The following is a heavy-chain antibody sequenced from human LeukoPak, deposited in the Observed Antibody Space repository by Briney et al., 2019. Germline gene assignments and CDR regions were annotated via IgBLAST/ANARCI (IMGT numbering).Heavy chain of an antibody. CDR2: ISGSGGST. CDR1: GFTFSSYA. V-gene: IGHV3-23*01. J-gene: IGHJ5*02. CDR3: ATRRGGYDVNWFDP. D-gene: IGHD5-12*01. Sequence: GGSLRLSCAASGFTFSSYATSWVRQAPGKGLEWVSAISGSGGSTYYADSVKGRFTISRDNSKNTLYLQMNSLRAEDTAVYYCATRRGGYDVNWFDPWGQGTLVTVSS.